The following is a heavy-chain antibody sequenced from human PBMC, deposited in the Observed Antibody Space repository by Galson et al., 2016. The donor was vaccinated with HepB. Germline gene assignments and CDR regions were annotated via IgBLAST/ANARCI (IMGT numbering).Heavy chain of an antibody. CDR2: MHYRGTT. Sequence: GDSIASSQHLWGWIRQSPGKGLQWIGNMHYRGTTFYNPSLQSRVTISVDTSNNRFSLRMNAVTTADTGVYFCSRQERRAIVVWKGHFDAWGQGILVTVSS. J-gene: IGHJ4*02. D-gene: IGHD2-21*01. V-gene: IGHV4-39*01. CDR1: GDSIASSQHL. CDR3: SRQERRAIVVWKGHFDA.